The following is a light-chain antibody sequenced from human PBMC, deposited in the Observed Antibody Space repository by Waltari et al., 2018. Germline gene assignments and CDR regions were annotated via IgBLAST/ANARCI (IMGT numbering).Light chain of an antibody. V-gene: IGLV3-19*01. CDR2: GKN. CDR3: NSRDSSGNHVV. Sequence: SSELTQDPALSVALGQTVRITCQGASLSSYSASWYQQKPGQAPILVFYGKNNRPSGIRDRFSGSSSGSTASMTITGAQAEDEADYYCNSRDSSGNHVVFGGGTKLTVL. J-gene: IGLJ2*01. CDR1: SLSSYS.